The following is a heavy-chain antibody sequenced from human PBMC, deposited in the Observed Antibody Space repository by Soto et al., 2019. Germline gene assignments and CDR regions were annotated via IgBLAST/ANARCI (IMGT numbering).Heavy chain of an antibody. CDR1: GFTFSSYG. J-gene: IGHJ6*02. CDR3: ARDTIGGEAVDGTRNYYGMDV. CDR2: IWYDGSNK. D-gene: IGHD6-19*01. V-gene: IGHV3-33*01. Sequence: GGSLRLSCAAPGFTFSSYGMHWVRQAPGEGLEWVAVIWYDGSNKYYADSVKGRFTISRDNSKNTLYLQMNSLRAEDTAVYYCARDTIGGEAVDGTRNYYGMDVWGQGTTVTVSS.